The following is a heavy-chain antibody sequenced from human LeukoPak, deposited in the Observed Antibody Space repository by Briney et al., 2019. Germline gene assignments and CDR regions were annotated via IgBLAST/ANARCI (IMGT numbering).Heavy chain of an antibody. CDR1: GGSFSGCY. J-gene: IGHJ5*02. CDR2: INHSGST. V-gene: IGHV4-34*01. Sequence: KTSETLSLTCAVYGGSFSGCYWSWIRQPPGKGLEWIGEINHSGSTNYNPSLKSRVTISVDTSKNQFSLKLSSVTAADTAVYYCARGPMGYCSSTSCYTSWFDPWGQGTLVTVSS. CDR3: ARGPMGYCSSTSCYTSWFDP. D-gene: IGHD2-2*02.